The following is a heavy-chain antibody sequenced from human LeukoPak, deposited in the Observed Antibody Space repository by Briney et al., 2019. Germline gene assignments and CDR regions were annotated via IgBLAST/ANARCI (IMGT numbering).Heavy chain of an antibody. CDR3: ASQYYYGSGSYYKNYYYMDV. CDR1: GGSFSGYY. CDR2: IYTSGST. V-gene: IGHV4-59*10. D-gene: IGHD3-10*01. Sequence: SETLSLTCAVYGGSFSGYYWSWIRQPAGKGLEWIGRIYTSGSTNYNPSLKSRVTMSVDTSKNQFSLKLSSVTAADTAVYYCASQYYYGSGSYYKNYYYMDVWGKGTTVTISS. J-gene: IGHJ6*03.